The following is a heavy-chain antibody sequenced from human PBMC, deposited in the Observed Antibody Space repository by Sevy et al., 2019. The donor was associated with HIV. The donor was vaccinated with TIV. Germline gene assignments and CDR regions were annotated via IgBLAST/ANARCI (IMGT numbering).Heavy chain of an antibody. CDR3: AREVVINRYGSGSLSDFDY. V-gene: IGHV4-38-2*02. CDR1: GYSISSGYY. J-gene: IGHJ4*02. D-gene: IGHD3-10*01. CDR2: IYHSGST. Sequence: SETLSLTCAVSGYSISSGYYWGWIRQPPGKGLEWIGSIYHSGSTYYNPSLKRRVTISVDTSKNQFSLKLSSVTAAGTAVYNCAREVVINRYGSGSLSDFDYWGQGTLVTVSS.